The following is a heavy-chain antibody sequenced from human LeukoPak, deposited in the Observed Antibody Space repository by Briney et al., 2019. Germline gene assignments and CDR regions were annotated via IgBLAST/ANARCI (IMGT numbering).Heavy chain of an antibody. J-gene: IGHJ6*03. Sequence: SETLSLTCAVYGGSFSGYYWSWIRQPPGKGLEWIGEINHSGSTNYDPSLKSRVTISVDTSKNQFSLKLSSVTAADTAVYYCARGFGVTTYYYMDVWGKGTTVTVSS. CDR1: GGSFSGYY. CDR2: INHSGST. D-gene: IGHD4-17*01. V-gene: IGHV4-34*01. CDR3: ARGFGVTTYYYMDV.